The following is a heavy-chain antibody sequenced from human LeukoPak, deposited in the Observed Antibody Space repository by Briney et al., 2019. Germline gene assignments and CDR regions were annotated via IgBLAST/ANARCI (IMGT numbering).Heavy chain of an antibody. CDR3: AYLGLSSDWNDVPGPQIDY. CDR2: ISGSGTIT. CDR1: GFTFTDYA. Sequence: GGSLRLSCAASGFTFTDYAMNWVRQAPGKGLEWVSTISGSGTITYYADSVRGRFTISRDYSTNTLYLQMSSLRAEDTAIYYCAYLGLSSDWNDVPGPQIDYWGQGTPVTVSS. D-gene: IGHD1-1*01. J-gene: IGHJ4*02. V-gene: IGHV3-23*01.